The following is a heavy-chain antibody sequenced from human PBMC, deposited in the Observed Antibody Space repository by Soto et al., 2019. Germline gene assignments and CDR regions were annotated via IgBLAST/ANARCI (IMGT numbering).Heavy chain of an antibody. D-gene: IGHD3-3*01. V-gene: IGHV4-59*08. Sequence: SETLSLTCTVSGGSISSYYWSWIRQPPGKGLEWFGYIYYMGSTNYNPSLKSRVTISVATSKNRLSLKLSSVTAADTAVYCCARQVKSTTIFRVVIRWFDPWGQGTLVTVSS. CDR3: ARQVKSTTIFRVVIRWFDP. CDR2: IYYMGST. J-gene: IGHJ5*02. CDR1: GGSISSYY.